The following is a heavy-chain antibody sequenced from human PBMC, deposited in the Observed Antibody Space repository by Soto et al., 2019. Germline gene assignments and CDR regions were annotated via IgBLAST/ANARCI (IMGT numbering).Heavy chain of an antibody. CDR3: AKVTGYYMDH. CDR2: ISSSSTYI. D-gene: IGHD3-9*01. V-gene: IGHV3-21*04. J-gene: IGHJ4*02. CDR1: GFTFSSHS. Sequence: EVQVVESGGGLVKPGGSLRLSCAASGFTFSSHSMNWVRQAPGKGLEWVSTISSSSTYIYYADSVKGRFTISRDNAKNSLYLQMNSLRAEETAVYYCAKVTGYYMDHWGQGTLVTVSS.